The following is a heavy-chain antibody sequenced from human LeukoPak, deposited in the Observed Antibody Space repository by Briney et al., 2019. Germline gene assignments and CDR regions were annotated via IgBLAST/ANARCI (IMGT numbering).Heavy chain of an antibody. CDR1: GGTFTSYA. V-gene: IGHV1-69*06. J-gene: IGHJ4*02. Sequence: SVKVSCKASGGTFTSYAISWVRQAPGQGLEWMGGIIPIFGTANYAQKFQGRVTITADKSTSTAYMELSSLRSEDTAVYYCARDRGIAVAGTFDYWGQGTLVTVSS. CDR3: ARDRGIAVAGTFDY. CDR2: IIPIFGTA. D-gene: IGHD6-19*01.